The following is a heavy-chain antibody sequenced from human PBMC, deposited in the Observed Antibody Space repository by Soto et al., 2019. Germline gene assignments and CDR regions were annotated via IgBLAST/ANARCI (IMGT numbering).Heavy chain of an antibody. D-gene: IGHD3-3*01. V-gene: IGHV3-9*01. CDR3: AKGLFGVVMLCYMDV. CDR1: GFTFDDYA. Sequence: GGSLRLSCAASGFTFDDYAMHWVRQAPGKGLEWVSGISWNSGSIGYADSVKGRFTISRDNAKNSLYLQMNSLRAEDTALYYCAKGLFGVVMLCYMDVWGKGTTVTVSS. CDR2: ISWNSGSI. J-gene: IGHJ6*03.